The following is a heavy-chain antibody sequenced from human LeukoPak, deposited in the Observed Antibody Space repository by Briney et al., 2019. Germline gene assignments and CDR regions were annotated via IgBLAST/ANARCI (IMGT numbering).Heavy chain of an antibody. Sequence: PSETLSLTCTVSGDSISTYYWSWIRQPPGKRLEWIGYINYSGITNYNPSLKSRVTISVDTSKNQFSLKLSSVTAADTAVYYCARGLWFAVPGAFDIWGRGTMVTVSS. CDR2: INYSGIT. CDR1: GDSISTYY. J-gene: IGHJ3*02. CDR3: ARGLWFAVPGAFDI. V-gene: IGHV4-59*01. D-gene: IGHD3-10*01.